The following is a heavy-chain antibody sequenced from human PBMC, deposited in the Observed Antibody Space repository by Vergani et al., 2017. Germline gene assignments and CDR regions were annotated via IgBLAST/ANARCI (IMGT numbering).Heavy chain of an antibody. CDR2: ISSSSSYI. V-gene: IGHV3-21*01. D-gene: IGHD4-23*01. Sequence: VQLVESGGGVVQPGGSLRLSCAASGFTFSSYGMHWVRQAPGKGLEWVSYISSSSSYIYYADSVKGRFTISRDNAKNSLYLQMNSLRAEDTAVYYCAKDSTVGYFDYWGQGTLVTVSS. CDR3: AKDSTVGYFDY. J-gene: IGHJ4*02. CDR1: GFTFSSYG.